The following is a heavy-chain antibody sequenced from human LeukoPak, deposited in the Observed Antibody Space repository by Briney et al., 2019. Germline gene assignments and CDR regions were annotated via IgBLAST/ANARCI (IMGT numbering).Heavy chain of an antibody. CDR1: GFTFSSYW. J-gene: IGHJ6*02. D-gene: IGHD3-10*01. CDR2: IKQDGSEK. CDR3: ARDHYYGSGSYFSYYYGMDV. V-gene: IGHV3-7*01. Sequence: GGSLRLSCAASGFTFSSYWMSWVRQAPGKGLEWVANIKQDGSEKYYVDSVKGRFTISRDNAKNSLYLQMNSLKAEDTAVYYCARDHYYGSGSYFSYYYGMDVWGQGTTVTVSS.